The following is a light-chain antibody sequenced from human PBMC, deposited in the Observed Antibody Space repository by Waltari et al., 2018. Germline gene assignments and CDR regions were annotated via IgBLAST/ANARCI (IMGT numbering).Light chain of an antibody. Sequence: EIMLTQSPGTLSLSPGERATLSCRASQSISRSLAWYQQKPGQAPRLLLYDASSRATGIPDRFSGSGSGTDFSLTISRLEPEDFAVYYCQKYGSLPATFGQGTKVEIK. J-gene: IGKJ1*01. CDR3: QKYGSLPAT. CDR1: QSISRS. V-gene: IGKV3-20*01. CDR2: DAS.